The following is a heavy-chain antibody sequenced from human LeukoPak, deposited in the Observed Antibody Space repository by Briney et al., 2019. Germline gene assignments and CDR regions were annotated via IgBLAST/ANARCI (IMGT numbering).Heavy chain of an antibody. CDR3: AKDVSTTPNPYIAPDGMGAFDX. J-gene: IGHJ3*01. Sequence: GGSLRLSCAASGFTFHAYTLHWVRRAPGKGLEWVSLITGDADSTYYRDSVKGRFTISRDNSKNSLYLEMNSLRTDDTAFYYCAKDVSTTPNPYIAPDGMGAFDXXXQGXXXTVXS. V-gene: IGHV3-43*01. CDR1: GFTFHAYT. D-gene: IGHD1-14*01. CDR2: ITGDADST.